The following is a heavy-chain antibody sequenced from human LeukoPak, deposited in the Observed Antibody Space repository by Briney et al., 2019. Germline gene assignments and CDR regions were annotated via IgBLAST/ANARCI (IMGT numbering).Heavy chain of an antibody. V-gene: IGHV3-23*01. CDR2: INNSGGST. Sequence: GGSLRLSCAASGFTFSSYAMNWVRQAPGKGLAWVSGINNSGGSTYYADSVKGRFTISRDNSKNTLYLQTNSLRAEDTAVYYCAKTERFGLRMPYFDYWGQGTLVTVSS. D-gene: IGHD3-10*01. J-gene: IGHJ4*02. CDR3: AKTERFGLRMPYFDY. CDR1: GFTFSSYA.